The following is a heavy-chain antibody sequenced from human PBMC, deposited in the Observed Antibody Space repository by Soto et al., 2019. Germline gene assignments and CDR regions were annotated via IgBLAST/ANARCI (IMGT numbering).Heavy chain of an antibody. Sequence: QVQLVESGGGLVKTSGSLKLDCAVSGFTFSDYYMTWVRQAPGKGLEWVAYISSSGNTIYYGDSVKGRFTISRDNAKNSVYLQMNSLRAEDTALYFCAKLSSENYYDPVFLWGQGTLVTVSS. D-gene: IGHD3-22*01. CDR1: GFTFSDYY. CDR3: AKLSSENYYDPVFL. CDR2: ISSSGNTI. V-gene: IGHV3-11*01. J-gene: IGHJ4*02.